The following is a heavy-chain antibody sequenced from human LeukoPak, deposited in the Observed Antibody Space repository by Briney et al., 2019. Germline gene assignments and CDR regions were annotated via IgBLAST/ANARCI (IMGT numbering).Heavy chain of an antibody. CDR1: GFTFSSYA. Sequence: GGSLRLSCAASGFTFSSYAMSWVRQAPGKGLEWVSAISDSGGSTYYADSVKGRFTISRYNSRNTLYLQMNSLRAEDTAVYYCAKYYDFWSRNPADWFDPWGQGTLVTVSS. J-gene: IGHJ5*02. V-gene: IGHV3-23*01. CDR2: ISDSGGST. CDR3: AKYYDFWSRNPADWFDP. D-gene: IGHD3-3*01.